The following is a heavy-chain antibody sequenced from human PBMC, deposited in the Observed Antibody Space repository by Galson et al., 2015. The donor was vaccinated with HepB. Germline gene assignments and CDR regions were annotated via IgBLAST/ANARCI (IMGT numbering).Heavy chain of an antibody. CDR1: GYTFTGYY. J-gene: IGHJ5*02. Sequence: SVTVSCKASGYTFTGYYMHWVRQAPGQGLEWMGWINPNSGGTNYAQKFQGRVTMTSDTSISTAYMELSRLTLDDTAVYYCARGRPAPGTAWFDPWGQGSLVIVSS. CDR3: ARGRPAPGTAWFDP. CDR2: INPNSGGT. D-gene: IGHD6-13*01. V-gene: IGHV1-2*02.